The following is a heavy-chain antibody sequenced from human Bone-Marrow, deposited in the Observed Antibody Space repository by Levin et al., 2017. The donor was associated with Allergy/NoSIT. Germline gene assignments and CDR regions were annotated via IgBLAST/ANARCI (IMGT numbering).Heavy chain of an antibody. V-gene: IGHV3-23*01. J-gene: IGHJ6*02. Sequence: GESLKISCAASGFTSSSYAMSWVRQAPGKGLEWVSAISGSGGSTYYADSVKGRFTISRDNSKNTLYLQMNSLRAEDTAVYYCAKGILLECLLGGGGMYEWGQGTTVTVSS. CDR2: ISGSGGST. CDR1: GFTSSSYA. CDR3: AKGILLECLLGGGGMYE. D-gene: IGHD3-3*01.